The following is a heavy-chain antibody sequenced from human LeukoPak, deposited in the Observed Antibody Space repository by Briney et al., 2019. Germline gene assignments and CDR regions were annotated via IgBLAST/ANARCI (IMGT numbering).Heavy chain of an antibody. V-gene: IGHV3-30*04. D-gene: IGHD3-10*01. CDR1: GFTFSSYA. CDR2: ISYDGSNK. J-gene: IGHJ4*02. CDR3: AKDRPYGSGSYCDY. Sequence: PGGSLRLSCAASGFTFSSYAMHWVRQAPGKGLEWVAVISYDGSNKYYADSVKGRFTISRDNSKNTLYLQMNSLRAEDTAVYYCAKDRPYGSGSYCDYWGQGTLVTVSS.